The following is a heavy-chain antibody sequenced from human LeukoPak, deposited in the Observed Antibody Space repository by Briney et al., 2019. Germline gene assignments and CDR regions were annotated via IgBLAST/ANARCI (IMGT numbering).Heavy chain of an antibody. CDR3: AKDMVRGVIYWYFDL. CDR1: GFTFSSYW. Sequence: PGGTLRLSCAASGFTFSSYWMSWVRQAPGKGLEWVANIKQDGSEKYYVDSVKGRFTISRDNSKNSLYLQMNSLRAEDTALYYCAKDMVRGVIYWYFDLWGRGTLVTVSS. J-gene: IGHJ2*01. V-gene: IGHV3-7*03. CDR2: IKQDGSEK. D-gene: IGHD3-10*01.